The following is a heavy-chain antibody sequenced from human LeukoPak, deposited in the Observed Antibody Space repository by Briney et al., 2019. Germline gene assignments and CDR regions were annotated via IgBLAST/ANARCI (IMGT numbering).Heavy chain of an antibody. CDR2: IRYDGINK. V-gene: IGHV3-30*02. Sequence: GGSLRLSCAASGFTFSTHGMHWVRQAPGKGLEWVAFIRYDGINKYYADSVKGRFTISRDSFKNTLYLQMNSLRPEDTAVYYCARAANPRYYYGSGSYYRNWGQGTLVTVSS. CDR3: ARAANPRYYYGSGSYYRN. CDR1: GFTFSTHG. J-gene: IGHJ4*02. D-gene: IGHD3-10*01.